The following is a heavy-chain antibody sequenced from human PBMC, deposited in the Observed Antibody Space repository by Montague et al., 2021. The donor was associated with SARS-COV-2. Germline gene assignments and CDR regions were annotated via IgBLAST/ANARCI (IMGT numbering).Heavy chain of an antibody. J-gene: IGHJ5*02. CDR1: GGTVRDYY. CDR2: IFYNGYT. V-gene: IGHV4-59*08. Sequence: SETLSLTCTVSGGTVRDYYWNWIRQTPGKGLEWIGYIFYNGYTKXNPSLESRVTLSVDTLGNQFFLSLRSVTASDTATYFCARHSVSEDGTFFRSYFDPWGQGAQVIVSS. CDR3: ARHSVSEDGTFFRSYFDP. D-gene: IGHD1-1*01.